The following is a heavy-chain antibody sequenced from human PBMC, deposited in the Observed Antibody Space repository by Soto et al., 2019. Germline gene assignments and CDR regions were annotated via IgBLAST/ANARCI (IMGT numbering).Heavy chain of an antibody. CDR2: ISHDGSDK. Sequence: QVQLVESGGGVVRPGRSLRRTCAASGFTFRNYGMHWVRQAPGKGLEWVAVISHDGSDKYYADSMKGRFIISRDNSENTLFLNMNSLKPEDTAVYYCAKENQHLVHDYWGQGTLVTASS. D-gene: IGHD6-13*01. CDR3: AKENQHLVHDY. CDR1: GFTFRNYG. V-gene: IGHV3-30*18. J-gene: IGHJ4*02.